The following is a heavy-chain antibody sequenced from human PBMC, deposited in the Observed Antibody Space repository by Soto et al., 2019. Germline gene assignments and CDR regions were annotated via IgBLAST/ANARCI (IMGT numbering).Heavy chain of an antibody. V-gene: IGHV3-30*18. D-gene: IGHD5-12*01. CDR2: TSYDGSIT. Sequence: QVQLVESGGGVVQPGRSLRLSCAASGYMFSTYGMHWVRQAPGKGLEWLTSTSYDGSITYYRDSVKGRFTTSRDNSKNMGYLQMNSLRAEETAVYYCAKDEGGYGIDYWGQGTLVTVSS. J-gene: IGHJ4*02. CDR3: AKDEGGYGIDY. CDR1: GYMFSTYG.